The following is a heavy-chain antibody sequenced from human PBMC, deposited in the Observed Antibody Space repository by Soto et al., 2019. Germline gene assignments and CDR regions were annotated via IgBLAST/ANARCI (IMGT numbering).Heavy chain of an antibody. CDR2: TYYRSKWYN. Sequence: SQTLSLTCAISGDSVSSNSAAWNWIRQSPSRGLEWLGRTYYRSKWYNDYAVSVKSRITINPDTSKNQFSLQLNSVTPEDTAVYYCARERKYYYDSSGSGYFDLWGRGTLVTVSS. CDR1: GDSVSSNSAA. CDR3: ARERKYYYDSSGSGYFDL. V-gene: IGHV6-1*01. D-gene: IGHD3-22*01. J-gene: IGHJ2*01.